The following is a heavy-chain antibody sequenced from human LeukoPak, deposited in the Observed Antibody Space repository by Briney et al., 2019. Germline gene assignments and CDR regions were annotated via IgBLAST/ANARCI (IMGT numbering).Heavy chain of an antibody. CDR1: GFTSGDYA. D-gene: IGHD6-25*01. Sequence: GGSLRLSCTPSGFTSGDYAMSWVRQAPGKGLEWVGYIRSRACGGAAEYAASVKGRFTITRDDSKSIAYLQMSSLNIEDTAVYYCAASSGFDYWGQGTLVTVSS. CDR3: AASSGFDY. J-gene: IGHJ4*02. CDR2: IRSRACGGAA. V-gene: IGHV3-49*04.